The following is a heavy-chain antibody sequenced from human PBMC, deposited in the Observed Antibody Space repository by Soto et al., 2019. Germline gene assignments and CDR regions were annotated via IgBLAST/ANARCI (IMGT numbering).Heavy chain of an antibody. CDR2: IYYDGTT. V-gene: IGHV4-39*01. D-gene: IGHD3-22*01. Sequence: SETLSLTCSVSGGSTSSADYYWALTRQPPGKVLEWIGTIYYDGTTYYTESLKSRVSISVDTSKNQFSLKVNSVTAADTAVYFCARQGRNTKIVLVKHYAADFWGQGTAVTVSS. CDR3: ARQGRNTKIVLVKHYAADF. CDR1: GGSTSSADYY. J-gene: IGHJ6*02.